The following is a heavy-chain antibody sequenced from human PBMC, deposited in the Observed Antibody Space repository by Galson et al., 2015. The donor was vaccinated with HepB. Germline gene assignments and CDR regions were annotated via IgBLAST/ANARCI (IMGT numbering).Heavy chain of an antibody. D-gene: IGHD6-13*01. CDR3: ARARIAAAVCLDY. CDR1: GFTFSNYA. J-gene: IGHJ4*02. V-gene: IGHV3-30*04. Sequence: SLRLSCAASGFTFSNYAMHWVRQAPGKGLEWVAVISDDGSTEYYADSVKGRFTISRDKSRNTLSLQMNNLRAEDTAVYYCARARIAAAVCLDYWGQGTLVTVSS. CDR2: ISDDGSTE.